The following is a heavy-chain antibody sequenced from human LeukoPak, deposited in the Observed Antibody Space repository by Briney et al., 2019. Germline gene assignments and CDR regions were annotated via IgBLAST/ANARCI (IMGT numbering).Heavy chain of an antibody. V-gene: IGHV1-46*01. CDR1: GGTFSSYA. CDR3: AREEQRLENWFDP. Sequence: ASVKVSCKASGGTFSSYAISWVRQAPGQGLEWMGIINPSGGSTSYAQKFQGRVTMTRDMSTSTVYMELSSLRSEDTAVYYCAREEQRLENWFDPWGQGTLVTVSS. J-gene: IGHJ5*02. D-gene: IGHD6-25*01. CDR2: INPSGGST.